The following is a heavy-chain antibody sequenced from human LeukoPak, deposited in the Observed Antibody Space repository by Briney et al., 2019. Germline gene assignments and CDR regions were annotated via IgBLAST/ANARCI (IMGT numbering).Heavy chain of an antibody. V-gene: IGHV3-74*01. Sequence: PGGSLRLSCAASGITFSRSWMLWVRQAPGKGLVWVSHIDSDGSSTSYADSVKGRFTISRDNAKKTLYLQMNSLRAEDTAVYYRARDYYYGMDVWGQGTTVTVSS. J-gene: IGHJ6*02. CDR2: IDSDGSST. CDR1: GITFSRSW. CDR3: ARDYYYGMDV.